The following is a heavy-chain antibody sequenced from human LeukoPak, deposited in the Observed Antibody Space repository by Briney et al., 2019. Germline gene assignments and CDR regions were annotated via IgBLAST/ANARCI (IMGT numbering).Heavy chain of an antibody. CDR1: GFSFCSYW. D-gene: IGHD5-12*01. Sequence: GGSLRLSCAASGFSFCSYWMHWVRHVPGKGLVWVSRINRDGSSTIYADSVKGRFTISRDNAKNTLYLQMNSLRAEDTALYYCTRGYVGIDYWGQGTLVTVSS. CDR2: INRDGSST. CDR3: TRGYVGIDY. V-gene: IGHV3-74*01. J-gene: IGHJ4*02.